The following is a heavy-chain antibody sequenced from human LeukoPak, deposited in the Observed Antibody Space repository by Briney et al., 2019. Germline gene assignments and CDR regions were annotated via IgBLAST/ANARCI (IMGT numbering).Heavy chain of an antibody. CDR1: GFTFSSYS. V-gene: IGHV3-48*04. J-gene: IGHJ4*02. Sequence: GGSLRLSCAASGFTFSSYSMNWVRQAPGKGLEWVSYISSSSSTIYYADSVKGRFTISRDNAKNSLYLQMNSLRPEDTALYYCASTLDLDYWGQGTLVTVSS. CDR2: ISSSSSTI. CDR3: ASTLDLDY.